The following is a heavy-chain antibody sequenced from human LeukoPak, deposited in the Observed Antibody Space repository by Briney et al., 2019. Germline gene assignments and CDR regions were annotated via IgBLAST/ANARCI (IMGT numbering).Heavy chain of an antibody. CDR3: ARARETY. J-gene: IGHJ4*02. V-gene: IGHV3-21*04. CDR1: GFTFSSYT. Sequence: PGGSLRLSCAASGFTFSSYTMNWVRQAPGKGLEWVSSISSSSNYIYDADSVKGRFTISRDNAKNTLYLQMNSLRAEDTAVYYCARARETYWGQGTLVTVSS. CDR2: ISSSSNYI.